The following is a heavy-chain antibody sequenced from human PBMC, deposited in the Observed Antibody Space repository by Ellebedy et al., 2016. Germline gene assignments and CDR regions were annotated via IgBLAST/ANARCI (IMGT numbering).Heavy chain of an antibody. Sequence: GSLRLSCALSGGSISRYYWSWIRQPPGKGLEWIGYISNTGSTSYNPSLKSRVTISVDTSRNQFSLEVNSVTAADTAVYYCARHAAPNPFGATYDLWGGLPGEKDPFDIWGQGTMVTVSS. V-gene: IGHV4-59*08. D-gene: IGHD3-3*01. J-gene: IGHJ3*02. CDR3: ARHAAPNPFGATYDLWGGLPGEKDPFDI. CDR1: GGSISRYY. CDR2: ISNTGST.